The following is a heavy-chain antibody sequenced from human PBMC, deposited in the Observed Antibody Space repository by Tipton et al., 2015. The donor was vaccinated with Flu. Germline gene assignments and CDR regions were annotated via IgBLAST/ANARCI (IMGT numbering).Heavy chain of an antibody. CDR3: ARGGGGWYRDWYFDL. CDR2: IYYSGST. J-gene: IGHJ2*01. CDR1: GGSISSYY. Sequence: TLSLTCTVSGGSISSYYWSWIRQPPGKGLEWIGYIYYSGSTNYNPSLKSRVTISVDTSKNQFSLKLSSVTAADTAVYYCARGGGGWYRDWYFDLWGRGTLVTVSS. D-gene: IGHD6-19*01. V-gene: IGHV4-59*12.